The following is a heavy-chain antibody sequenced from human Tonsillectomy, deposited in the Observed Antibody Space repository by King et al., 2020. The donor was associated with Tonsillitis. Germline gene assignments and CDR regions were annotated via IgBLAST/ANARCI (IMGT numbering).Heavy chain of an antibody. CDR2: ISGSGGST. D-gene: IGHD3-3*01. J-gene: IGHJ6*02. CDR1: XXXFXSXA. V-gene: IGHV3-23*04. Sequence: VQLVESGGGLVQPGGXLRLSCAASXXXFXSXAMSWVRQAPGKGLEWVSAISGSGGSTYYADSVKGRFTISRANSKKQLYLQMKSLRAEDTAVYYCAKDAQXXEITXXGVXXXGYXXYRLDXWGXGXTVTVS. CDR3: AKDAQXXEITXXGVXXXGYXXYRLDX.